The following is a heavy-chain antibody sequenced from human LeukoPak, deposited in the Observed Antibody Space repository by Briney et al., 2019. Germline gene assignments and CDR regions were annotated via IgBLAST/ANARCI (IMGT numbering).Heavy chain of an antibody. CDR2: ISGGGGDT. V-gene: IGHV3-23*01. CDR1: GFTFTTYG. J-gene: IGHJ3*02. Sequence: GGSLRLSCAASGFTFTTYGMSWVRQAPGKGLEWVSSISGGGGDTHYADSVKGRFTISRDDPKNTLYLQMSSLRAEDTAVYYCAKHYYASGTYAFDIWGQGTLVTVSS. CDR3: AKHYYASGTYAFDI. D-gene: IGHD3-10*01.